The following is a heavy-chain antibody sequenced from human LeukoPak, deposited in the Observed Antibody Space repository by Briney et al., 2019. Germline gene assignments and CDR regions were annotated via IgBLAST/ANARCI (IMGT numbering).Heavy chain of an antibody. CDR2: IYYSGST. D-gene: IGHD3-10*01. V-gene: IGHV4-59*01. CDR1: GGSISSYY. J-gene: IGHJ4*02. Sequence: PSETLSLTCTVSGGSISSYYWSWIRQPPGKGLEWIGYIYYSGSTNYNPSLKSRVTISVDTSKNQFSLKLSSVTAADTAVYYCARRRVHPDYWGQGTLVTVSS. CDR3: ARRRVHPDY.